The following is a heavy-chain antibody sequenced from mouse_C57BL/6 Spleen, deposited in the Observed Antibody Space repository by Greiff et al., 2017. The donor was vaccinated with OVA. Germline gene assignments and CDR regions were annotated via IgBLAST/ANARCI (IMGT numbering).Heavy chain of an antibody. Sequence: EVKLVESGGGLVKPGGSLKLSCAASGFTFSDYGMHWVRQAPEKGLEWVAYISSGSSTIYSADTVKGRFTISRDNAKNTLFLHMTSLRSEDTAMYYCARGSHYFDYWGQGTTLTVSS. D-gene: IGHD6-1*01. V-gene: IGHV5-17*01. CDR3: ARGSHYFDY. CDR1: GFTFSDYG. CDR2: ISSGSSTI. J-gene: IGHJ2*01.